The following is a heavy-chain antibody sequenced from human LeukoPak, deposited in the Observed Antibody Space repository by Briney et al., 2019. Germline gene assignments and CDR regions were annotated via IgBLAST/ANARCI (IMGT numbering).Heavy chain of an antibody. CDR3: ASARMTTVTEFDY. D-gene: IGHD4-17*01. J-gene: IGHJ4*02. CDR2: IYYSGDT. CDR1: GGFISSSSKY. V-gene: IGHV4-39*07. Sequence: SETLSLTCSVSGGFISSSSKYWGWIRQPPGKGLEWIGSIYYSGDTYYNPSLRSRVTISLDTSKNRFSLRLSSVTAADTAVYYCASARMTTVTEFDYWGQGTLVTVSA.